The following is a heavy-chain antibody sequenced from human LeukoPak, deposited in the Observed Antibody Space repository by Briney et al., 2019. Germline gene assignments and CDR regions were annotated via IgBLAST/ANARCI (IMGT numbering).Heavy chain of an antibody. D-gene: IGHD5-18*01. CDR3: VREDTAMVPHEDYYYGMDV. Sequence: ASVKVSCKASGYTFTSYGISWVRQAPGQGLEWMGWISAYNGNTNYAQKLQGRVTMTTDTSTSTAYMEPRSLRSDDTAVYNCVREDTAMVPHEDYYYGMDVWGQGTTVTVSS. CDR1: GYTFTSYG. V-gene: IGHV1-18*01. CDR2: ISAYNGNT. J-gene: IGHJ6*02.